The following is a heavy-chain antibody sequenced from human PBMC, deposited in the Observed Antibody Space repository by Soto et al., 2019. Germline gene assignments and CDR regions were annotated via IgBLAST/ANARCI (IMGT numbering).Heavy chain of an antibody. CDR1: GGTFSSYA. D-gene: IGHD3-22*01. V-gene: IGHV1-69*13. Sequence: SVKVSCKASGGTFSSYAISWVRQAPGQGLEWMGGIIPIFGTANYAQKFQGRVTITADESTSTAYMELSSLRSEDTAVYYCARPTRYYYDSSGQSAWFDPWGQGTLVTVSS. CDR3: ARPTRYYYDSSGQSAWFDP. J-gene: IGHJ5*02. CDR2: IIPIFGTA.